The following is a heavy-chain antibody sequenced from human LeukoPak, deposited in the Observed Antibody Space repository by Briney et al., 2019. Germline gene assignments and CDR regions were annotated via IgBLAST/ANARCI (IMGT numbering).Heavy chain of an antibody. J-gene: IGHJ4*02. Sequence: SETLSLTCAVNGGSFSGYTWSWVRQPPGMGLEWIGEITHTGRTNYNPSLKSRVTISGDTSKNQFSLKLSSVTAADTAVYYCAGLGGDTDFDYWGQGTLVTVSS. V-gene: IGHV4-34*01. CDR2: ITHTGRT. CDR3: AGLGGDTDFDY. CDR1: GGSFSGYT. D-gene: IGHD4-17*01.